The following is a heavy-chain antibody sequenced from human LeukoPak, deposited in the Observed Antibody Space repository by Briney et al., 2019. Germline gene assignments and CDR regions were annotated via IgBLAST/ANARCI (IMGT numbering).Heavy chain of an antibody. CDR2: ISSSGSTI. V-gene: IGHV3-11*01. Sequence: GGSLRLSCAASGFTFSDYYMNWIRQAPGKGLEWVSYISSSGSTIYYADSVKGRFTISRDNAKKSLYLQMNSLRAEDTAVYYCAREWEVGATTGYDNYGMDVWGQGTTVTVSS. D-gene: IGHD1-26*01. CDR3: AREWEVGATTGYDNYGMDV. J-gene: IGHJ6*02. CDR1: GFTFSDYY.